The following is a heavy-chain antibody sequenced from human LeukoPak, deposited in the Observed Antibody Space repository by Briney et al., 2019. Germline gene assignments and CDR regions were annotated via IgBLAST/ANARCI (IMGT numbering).Heavy chain of an antibody. J-gene: IGHJ4*02. CDR1: GGSISSSSYY. CDR2: IYYSGST. V-gene: IGHV4-39*01. D-gene: IGHD3-3*01. Sequence: SETLSLTCTVSGGSISSSSYYWGWIRQPPGKGLEWIGGIYYSGSTYYNPSLKSRVTISVDTSKNQFSLKLSSVTAADTAVYYCARRGYDFWSGYFDFWGQGTLVTVSS. CDR3: ARRGYDFWSGYFDF.